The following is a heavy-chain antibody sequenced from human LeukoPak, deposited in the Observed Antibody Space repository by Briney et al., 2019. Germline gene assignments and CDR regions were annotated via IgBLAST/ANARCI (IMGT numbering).Heavy chain of an antibody. CDR2: ISNRGSTI. V-gene: IGHV3-48*03. CDR1: GFTFSSYE. CDR3: ARAGGFGRGRYYFDY. D-gene: IGHD3-10*01. J-gene: IGHJ4*02. Sequence: PGGSLRLSCAASGFTFSSYEMNWVRQAPGKGLEWVSYISNRGSTIYYADSVKGRFTISRDNAKNSLYLQMNSLRAEDTAVYYCARAGGFGRGRYYFDYWGQGTLVTVSS.